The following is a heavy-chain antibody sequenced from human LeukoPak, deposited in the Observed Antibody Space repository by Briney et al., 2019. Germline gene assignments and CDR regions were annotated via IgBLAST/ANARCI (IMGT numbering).Heavy chain of an antibody. D-gene: IGHD5-24*01. CDR3: ARSRGKFDP. CDR1: GGSISSSSYY. Sequence: SETLSLTCTVSGGSISSSSYYWGWIRQPPGKGLEWIGSIYYSGSTYYNPSLKSRVTISVNTSKNQFSLKLSSVTAADTAVYYCARSRGKFDPWGQGTLVTVSS. V-gene: IGHV4-39*01. CDR2: IYYSGST. J-gene: IGHJ5*02.